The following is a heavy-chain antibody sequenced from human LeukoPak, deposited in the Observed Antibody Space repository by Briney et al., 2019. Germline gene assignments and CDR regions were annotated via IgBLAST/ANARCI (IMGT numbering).Heavy chain of an antibody. Sequence: GGSLRLSCAASGFTFSSYSMNWVRQAPGKGLEWVSSISSSSSYIYYADSVKGRFTISRDNAKNSLYLQMNSLRAEDTAGYYCARSQHYHDSSGYYLVYWGQGTLVTVSS. CDR3: ARSQHYHDSSGYYLVY. CDR1: GFTFSSYS. D-gene: IGHD3-22*01. CDR2: ISSSSSYI. J-gene: IGHJ4*02. V-gene: IGHV3-21*01.